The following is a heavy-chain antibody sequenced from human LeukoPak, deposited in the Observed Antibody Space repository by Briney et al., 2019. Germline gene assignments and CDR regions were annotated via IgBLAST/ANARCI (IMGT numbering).Heavy chain of an antibody. Sequence: ASVTVSFTASGGTFSSYAISWVRQAPGQGLEWMGGIIPIFGTANYAQKFQGRVTITADESTSTAYMELSSLRSEDTAVYYCAREDIGTTPWLYWGQGTLVTVSS. CDR1: GGTFSSYA. V-gene: IGHV1-69*13. J-gene: IGHJ4*02. CDR3: AREDIGTTPWLY. CDR2: IIPIFGTA. D-gene: IGHD1-1*01.